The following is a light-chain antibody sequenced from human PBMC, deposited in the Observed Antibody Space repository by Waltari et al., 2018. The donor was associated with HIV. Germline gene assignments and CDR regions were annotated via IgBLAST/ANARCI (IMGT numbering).Light chain of an antibody. V-gene: IGLV2-14*02. J-gene: IGLJ3*02. CDR1: SSDGGNYHY. Sequence: QSALTQPASVSGSPGQSITISCTGTSSDGGNYHYVSWFQHHPDTAPKLIIFDVNKRPSGISSRFSGSKSGKTASLIISGLQPEDEADYFCTSYTSGATWVFGGGTRVTVL. CDR3: TSYTSGATWV. CDR2: DVN.